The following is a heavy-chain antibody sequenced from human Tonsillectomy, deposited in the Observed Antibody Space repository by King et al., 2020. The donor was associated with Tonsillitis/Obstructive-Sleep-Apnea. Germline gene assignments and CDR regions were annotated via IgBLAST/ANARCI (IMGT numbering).Heavy chain of an antibody. D-gene: IGHD2-21*01. CDR2: FGGRRGST. V-gene: IGHV3-23*04. CDR3: AKDHILDF. J-gene: IGHJ4*02. Sequence: VQLVESGGGLVQPGGSLRISCVASGFTFSSYALSWGRQAPGKGLEWVSGFGGRRGSTYYADSVKGRFAISRDDSRNTLYLQMNSLRAEDTAVYYCAKDHILDFWGQGTLVTVSS. CDR1: GFTFSSYA.